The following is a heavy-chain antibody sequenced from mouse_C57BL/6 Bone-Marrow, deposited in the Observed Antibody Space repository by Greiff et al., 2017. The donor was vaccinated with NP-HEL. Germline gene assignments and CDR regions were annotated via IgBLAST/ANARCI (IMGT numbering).Heavy chain of an antibody. J-gene: IGHJ1*03. Sequence: EVHLVESGGGLVQPGGSLTLSCAASGFTFSDSYMYWVRQTPEKRLEWVAYISNGGGSTYYPDTVKGRFTISRDNAKNTLYLQMSRLKSEDTAMYYCARHTTVVADWYFDVWGTGTTVTVSS. CDR3: ARHTTVVADWYFDV. V-gene: IGHV5-12*01. D-gene: IGHD1-1*01. CDR2: ISNGGGST. CDR1: GFTFSDSY.